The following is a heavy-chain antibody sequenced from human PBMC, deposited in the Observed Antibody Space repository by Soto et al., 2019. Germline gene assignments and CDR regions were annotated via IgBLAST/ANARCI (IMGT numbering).Heavy chain of an antibody. J-gene: IGHJ4*02. CDR1: GFTFSSYD. V-gene: IGHV3-64*01. D-gene: IGHD1-7*01. CDR2: ISSNGGTT. Sequence: EVQLAESGGGMVQTGGSLRLSCVASGFTFSSYDMHWVRQAPGKGLEYVSSISSNGGTTYYGNSVKGRFTISRDNSKNTLYLQMGSLRAEDMAVYYCVRRVSGNYDYWGQGTRVTVSS. CDR3: VRRVSGNYDY.